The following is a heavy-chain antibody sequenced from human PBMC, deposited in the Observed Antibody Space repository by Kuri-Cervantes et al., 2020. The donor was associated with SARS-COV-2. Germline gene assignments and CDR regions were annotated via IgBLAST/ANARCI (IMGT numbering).Heavy chain of an antibody. Sequence: GSLRLSCTVSGGSISSSSYYWGWIRQPPGKGLEWIGSIYYSGSTYHNASLKSRVTISVDTSKNQFSLRLRAVTAADTAVYYCARDGTYSSSWRNWFDPWGQGTLVTVSS. J-gene: IGHJ5*02. CDR2: IYYSGST. V-gene: IGHV4-39*02. D-gene: IGHD6-13*01. CDR1: GGSISSSSYY. CDR3: ARDGTYSSSWRNWFDP.